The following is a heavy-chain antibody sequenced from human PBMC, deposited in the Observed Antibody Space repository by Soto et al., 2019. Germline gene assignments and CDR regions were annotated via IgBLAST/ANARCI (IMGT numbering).Heavy chain of an antibody. Sequence: PGESLKISCKGSGYSFAGYWITWVRQKPGKGLEWMGRIDPGDSQTYYSPSFRGHVTISGTKSITTVFLQWSSLRASDTAMYYCARQIYDSDTGPNFQYYFDSWGQGTPVTVSS. V-gene: IGHV5-10-1*01. J-gene: IGHJ4*02. CDR2: IDPGDSQT. D-gene: IGHD3-22*01. CDR3: ARQIYDSDTGPNFQYYFDS. CDR1: GYSFAGYW.